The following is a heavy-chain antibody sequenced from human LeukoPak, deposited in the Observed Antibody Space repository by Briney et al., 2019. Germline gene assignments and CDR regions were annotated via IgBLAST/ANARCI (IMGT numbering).Heavy chain of an antibody. V-gene: IGHV4-59*08. J-gene: IGHJ4*02. Sequence: SETLSLTRTVSGGSISSYYWSWIRQPPGKGLEWIGYIYYSGSTNYNPSLKSRVTISVDTSKNQFSLKLSSVTAADTAVYYCARRDSSGWTFDYWGQGTLVTVSS. CDR3: ARRDSSGWTFDY. D-gene: IGHD6-19*01. CDR1: GGSISSYY. CDR2: IYYSGST.